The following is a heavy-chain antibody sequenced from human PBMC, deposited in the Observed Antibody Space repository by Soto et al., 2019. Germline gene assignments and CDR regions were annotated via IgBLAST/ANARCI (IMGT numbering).Heavy chain of an antibody. V-gene: IGHV3-66*01. D-gene: IGHD3-10*01. CDR3: ARSPRGEPYRTDYYYYYMDV. J-gene: IGHJ6*03. Sequence: GGSLRLSCAASGFTVSSNYMSWVRQAPGKGLEWVSVIYSGGSTYYADSVKGRFTISRDNSKNTLYLQMNSLRAEDTAGYYCARSPRGEPYRTDYYYYYMDVWGKGTTVTVSS. CDR1: GFTVSSNY. CDR2: IYSGGST.